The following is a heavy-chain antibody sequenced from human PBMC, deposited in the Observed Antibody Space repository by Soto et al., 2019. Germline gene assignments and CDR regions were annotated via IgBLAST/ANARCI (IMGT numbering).Heavy chain of an antibody. D-gene: IGHD2-21*02. CDR3: VRDDFKDFTLFDY. Sequence: GGSLRLSCAASGFTMSPYALHWVRQAPGMGLEWVALISENGVNKYYADSVKGRFTISRDNSKNTMYLQMNSLRPEDTAVYYCVRDDFKDFTLFDYWGQGARVTVSS. CDR1: GFTMSPYA. CDR2: ISENGVNK. V-gene: IGHV3-30-3*01. J-gene: IGHJ4*02.